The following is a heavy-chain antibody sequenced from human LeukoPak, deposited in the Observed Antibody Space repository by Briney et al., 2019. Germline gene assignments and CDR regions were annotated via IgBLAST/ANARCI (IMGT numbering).Heavy chain of an antibody. D-gene: IGHD3-22*01. CDR2: ISGSGGST. J-gene: IGHJ4*02. Sequence: GGSLRLSCVASGFTFSSYAMSWVRQAPGKGLEWVSAISGSGGSTYYADSVKGRFTISRDNSKNTLYLQMNSLRAEDTAVYYCAKTFITMIVVVIPTAFDYWGQGTLVTVSS. CDR3: AKTFITMIVVVIPTAFDY. CDR1: GFTFSSYA. V-gene: IGHV3-23*01.